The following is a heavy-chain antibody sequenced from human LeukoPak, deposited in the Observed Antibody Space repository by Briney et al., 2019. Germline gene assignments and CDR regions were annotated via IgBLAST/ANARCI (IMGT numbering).Heavy chain of an antibody. V-gene: IGHV1-69*05. CDR3: ASDRTMIHAFDI. J-gene: IGHJ3*02. CDR2: IIPIFGTA. Sequence: ASVKVSCKASGGTFSSYAISWVRQAPGQGLEWMGGIIPIFGTANYAQKFQGRVTITTDESTSTAYMELSSLRSGDTAVYYCASDRTMIHAFDIWGQGTMVTVSS. CDR1: GGTFSSYA. D-gene: IGHD3-22*01.